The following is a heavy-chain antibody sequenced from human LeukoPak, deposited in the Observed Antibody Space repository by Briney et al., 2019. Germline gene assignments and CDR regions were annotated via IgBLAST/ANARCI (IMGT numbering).Heavy chain of an antibody. D-gene: IGHD3-22*01. Sequence: PGGSLRLSCAASGFTFSGYAMSWVRQAPGKGLEWVSAISGSGGSTYYADSVKGRFTISRDNSKNTLYLQMNSLRAEDTAVYYCARAITMIVVVGGYWGQGTLVTVSS. CDR2: ISGSGGST. CDR3: ARAITMIVVVGGY. CDR1: GFTFSGYA. V-gene: IGHV3-23*01. J-gene: IGHJ4*02.